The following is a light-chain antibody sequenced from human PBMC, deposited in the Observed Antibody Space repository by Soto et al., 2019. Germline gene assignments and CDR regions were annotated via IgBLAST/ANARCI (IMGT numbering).Light chain of an antibody. CDR1: QSVSSNY. CDR3: QQYDSSPPIT. J-gene: IGKJ5*01. Sequence: EIVLTQSPGTLSLSPGERATLSCRASQSVSSNYLAWYQQRFGQAPRLLIYDASRRATGIPDRFSGSGSGTDFTLTISGLEPEDFAVYYCQQYDSSPPITFGQGTRLEIK. V-gene: IGKV3-20*01. CDR2: DAS.